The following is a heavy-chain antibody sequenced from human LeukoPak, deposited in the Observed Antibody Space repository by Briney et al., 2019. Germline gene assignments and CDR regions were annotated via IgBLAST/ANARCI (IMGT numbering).Heavy chain of an antibody. V-gene: IGHV3-33*01. CDR2: IWYDGSNK. CDR1: GFTFSSYG. D-gene: IGHD5-24*01. Sequence: GGSLRLSCAASGFTFSSYGMHWVRRAPGTGVEGVAVIWYDGSNKYYADSVKGRFTISRDNSKNTLYLQMSSLRAEDTAVYYCARDRGRDGYSNWGQGTLVTVSS. J-gene: IGHJ4*02. CDR3: ARDRGRDGYSN.